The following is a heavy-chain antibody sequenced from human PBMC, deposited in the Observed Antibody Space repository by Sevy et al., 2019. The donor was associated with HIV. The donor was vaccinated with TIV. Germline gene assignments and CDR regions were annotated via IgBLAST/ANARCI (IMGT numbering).Heavy chain of an antibody. Sequence: GGSLRLSCSASGFTFSSYAMHWVRQAPGKGLEYVSVISSNGGSAYYADSVKGRFTISRDNSKNTLYLQMSSLRAEDTAVYYCVRSNRVVAVTLWAVSFGYWGQGTLVTVSS. V-gene: IGHV3-64D*06. CDR3: VRSNRVVAVTLWAVSFGY. CDR2: ISSNGGSA. CDR1: GFTFSSYA. J-gene: IGHJ4*02. D-gene: IGHD2-15*01.